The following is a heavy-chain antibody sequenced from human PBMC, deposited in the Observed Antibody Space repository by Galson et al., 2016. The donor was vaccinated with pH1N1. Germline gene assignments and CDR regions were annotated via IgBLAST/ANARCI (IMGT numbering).Heavy chain of an antibody. D-gene: IGHD2-8*02. CDR2: IYPSDSDT. V-gene: IGHV5-51*01. Sequence: QSGAEVKKPGESLKISCEGFGYSLTNYWIVWVRQMPGKGLEWMGIIYPSDSDTKYSPSFQGQVTISVDKSITTAYLQWSSLRASDTAMYYCARAWWSSPCGTNCYGPFDLWGQGALVTVSS. CDR1: GYSLTNYW. J-gene: IGHJ4*02. CDR3: ARAWWSSPCGTNCYGPFDL.